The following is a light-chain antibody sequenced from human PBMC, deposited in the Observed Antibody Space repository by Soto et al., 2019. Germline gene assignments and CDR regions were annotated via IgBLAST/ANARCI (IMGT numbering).Light chain of an antibody. J-gene: IGKJ1*01. CDR2: GAS. Sequence: EIVLTQSPDTLSLSPGERATLSCRASRSVTYDQLAWYRQTPGQAPRLLIYGASSRAAGIPDRFSGSGSGTEFTLTISSLQSEDFAVYYCQQYDNWPWTFGQGTKVDIK. CDR3: QQYDNWPWT. CDR1: RSVTYD. V-gene: IGKV3D-15*01.